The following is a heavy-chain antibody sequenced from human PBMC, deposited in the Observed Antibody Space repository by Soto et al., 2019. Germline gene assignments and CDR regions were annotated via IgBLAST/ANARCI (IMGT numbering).Heavy chain of an antibody. CDR2: ISYDGSNK. CDR1: GFTFSSYG. D-gene: IGHD3-22*01. V-gene: IGHV3-30*18. J-gene: IGHJ4*02. Sequence: QVQLVESGGGVVQPGRSLRLSCAASGFTFSSYGMHWVRQAPGKGLEWVAVISYDGSNKYYADSVKGRFTISRDNSKNTLYMQMNSLRAEDTAVYYCAKERYYDSSGYYPRTFDYWGQGTLVTVSS. CDR3: AKERYYDSSGYYPRTFDY.